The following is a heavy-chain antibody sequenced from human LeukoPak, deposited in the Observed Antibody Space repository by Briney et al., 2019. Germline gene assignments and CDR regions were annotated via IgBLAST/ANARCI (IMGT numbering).Heavy chain of an antibody. D-gene: IGHD3-10*01. Sequence: PGGSLRLSCAASGFTFSSYAMSWVRQAPGKGLEWVSAISGSGGSTYYADSVKGRFTISRDNSKNTLYLQMNSLRAEDTAVYYCAKIAGYGSGSSYYYYYHMDVWGKGTTVTVSS. V-gene: IGHV3-23*01. J-gene: IGHJ6*03. CDR3: AKIAGYGSGSSYYYYYHMDV. CDR1: GFTFSSYA. CDR2: ISGSGGST.